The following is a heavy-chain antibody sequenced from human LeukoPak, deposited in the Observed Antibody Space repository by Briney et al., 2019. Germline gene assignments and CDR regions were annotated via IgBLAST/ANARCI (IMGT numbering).Heavy chain of an antibody. V-gene: IGHV3-9*01. J-gene: IGHJ6*02. Sequence: GRSLRLSCAASGFTFDDYAMFWVRQAPGKGLEWVSGLSWDSRNIGYAASVKGRFTISRDNAKNSLYLQMNSLRPEGTAFYYCARGNRDSSGFYYYYGMDVWGQGTTVTVSS. CDR1: GFTFDDYA. D-gene: IGHD6-19*01. CDR3: ARGNRDSSGFYYYYGMDV. CDR2: LSWDSRNI.